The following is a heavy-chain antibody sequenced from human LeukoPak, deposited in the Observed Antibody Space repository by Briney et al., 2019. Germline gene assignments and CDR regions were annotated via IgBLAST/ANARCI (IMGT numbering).Heavy chain of an antibody. V-gene: IGHV3-7*03. J-gene: IGHJ5*02. CDR3: ARDPQLYYYGSGSYLGGFDP. D-gene: IGHD3-10*01. Sequence: GGSLRLSCAASGFSFSSFWMNWVRQAPGKGLEWVANIKGDGSERYYVDSVKGRFTISRDNAKNSLYLQMNSLRAEDTALYYCARDPQLYYYGSGSYLGGFDPWGQGTLVTVSS. CDR2: IKGDGSER. CDR1: GFSFSSFW.